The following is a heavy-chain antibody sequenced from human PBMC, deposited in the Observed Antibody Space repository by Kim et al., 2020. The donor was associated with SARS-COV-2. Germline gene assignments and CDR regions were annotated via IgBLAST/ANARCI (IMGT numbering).Heavy chain of an antibody. Sequence: SVKVSCKASGGTFSNYAVNWVRQAPGRGLEWMGRILPMVDIPNYARNFQGRLTTTADKSTSTAYMELTGLTSADTAVYYCARGGQVVIDGRVSLTPYDHWGQGALVTVSS. CDR3: ARGGQVVIDGRVSLTPYDH. D-gene: IGHD2-21*01. J-gene: IGHJ5*02. CDR1: GGTFSNYA. V-gene: IGHV1-69*04. CDR2: ILPMVDIP.